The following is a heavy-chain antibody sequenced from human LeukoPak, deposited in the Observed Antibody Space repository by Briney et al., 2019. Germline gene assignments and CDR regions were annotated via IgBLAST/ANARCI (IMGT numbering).Heavy chain of an antibody. CDR2: INHSGST. J-gene: IGHJ4*02. Sequence: SETLSLTCALYGGSFSGYYWSWIRQPPGKGLEWIGEINHSGSTNYNPSLKSRVTISVDTSKNQFSLKLSSVTAADTAVYYCARCYYDSSGYYGFGYWGQGTLVTVSS. D-gene: IGHD3-22*01. CDR3: ARCYYDSSGYYGFGY. CDR1: GGSFSGYY. V-gene: IGHV4-34*01.